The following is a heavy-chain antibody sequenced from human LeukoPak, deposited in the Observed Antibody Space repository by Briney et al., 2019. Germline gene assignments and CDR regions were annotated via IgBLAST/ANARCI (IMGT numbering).Heavy chain of an antibody. CDR3: ARPSRGGLLWFGELSKGYYYGMDV. J-gene: IGHJ6*02. V-gene: IGHV3-13*01. D-gene: IGHD3-10*01. CDR1: GFTFSSYD. CDR2: ICTAGDT. Sequence: GGSLRLSCAASGFTFSSYDMHWVRHATGKGLEWVSAICTAGDTYYPGSVKGRFTISREKAKNSLYLQMNSLRAGDTAVYYCARPSRGGLLWFGELSKGYYYGMDVWGQGTTVTVSS.